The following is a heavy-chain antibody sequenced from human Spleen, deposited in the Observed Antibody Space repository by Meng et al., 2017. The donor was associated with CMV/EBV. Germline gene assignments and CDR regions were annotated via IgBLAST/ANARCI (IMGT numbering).Heavy chain of an antibody. V-gene: IGHV3-74*01. D-gene: IGHD1-7*01. CDR2: INSDGSST. CDR3: ARGRLELSAFDI. CDR1: GFTFSSYW. J-gene: IGHJ3*02. Sequence: GESLKISCAASGFTFSSYWMHWVRQAPGKGLVWVSRINSDGSSTSYADSVKGRFTISRDNAKNTLYLQMNSLRAEDTAVYYCARGRLELSAFDIWGQGTMVTVSS.